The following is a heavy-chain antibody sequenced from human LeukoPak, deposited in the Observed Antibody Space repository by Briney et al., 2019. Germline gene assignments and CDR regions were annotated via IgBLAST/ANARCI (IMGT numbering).Heavy chain of an antibody. CDR2: IYSGGST. J-gene: IGHJ4*02. Sequence: GGSLRLPCAASGFTVSSSYMRWVRQAPGKGLEWVSVIYSGGSTYYTDSVRGRFTISRDNSKNTLYLQMNSLRAEDTAVYYCARGPDRFDYWGQGTLVTVSS. CDR3: ARGPDRFDY. CDR1: GFTVSSSY. V-gene: IGHV3-66*01. D-gene: IGHD3-16*02.